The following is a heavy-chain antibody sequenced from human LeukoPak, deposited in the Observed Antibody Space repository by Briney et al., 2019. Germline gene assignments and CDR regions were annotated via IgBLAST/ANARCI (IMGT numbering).Heavy chain of an antibody. D-gene: IGHD6-19*01. CDR1: GYTFTGYY. CDR3: ARGAVAGPNFDY. CDR2: INPNSGGT. Sequence: ASVKVSCKTSGYTFTGYYMRWVRQAPGQGLEWMGRINPNSGGTNYAQKFQGRVTMTRDTSISTAYMELSRLRSDDTAVYYCARGAVAGPNFDYWGQGTLVTVSS. J-gene: IGHJ4*02. V-gene: IGHV1-2*06.